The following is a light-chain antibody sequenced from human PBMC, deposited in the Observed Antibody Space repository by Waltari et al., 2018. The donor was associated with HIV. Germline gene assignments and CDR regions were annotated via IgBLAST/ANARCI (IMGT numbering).Light chain of an antibody. CDR1: SSDVGVYDF. J-gene: IGLJ1*01. CDR2: NVS. V-gene: IGLV2-11*01. CDR3: CSYAGSYSYV. Sequence: QSALTQPRSLSGSPGQSVTISCTGSSSDVGVYDFVSWFQQCPGKAPKLLICNVSKRPAGVPDRFSGSKSGNTASLTISGLQAEDEADYHCCSYAGSYSYVFGTGTQVTVL.